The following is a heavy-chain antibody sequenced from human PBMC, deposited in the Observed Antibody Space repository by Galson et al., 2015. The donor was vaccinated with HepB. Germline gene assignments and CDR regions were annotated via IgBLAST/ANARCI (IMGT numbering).Heavy chain of an antibody. CDR2: ISSSSTTI. CDR1: TSIFSTYS. V-gene: IGHV3-48*04. J-gene: IGHJ4*02. D-gene: IGHD2-8*02. CDR3: ARDSTGARGFDY. Sequence: SLRLSCAASTSIFSTYSMNWVRQAPGKGLEWVSYISSSSTTIYYADSVKGRFTISRDNAKNSLYLQMNSLRAEDTAVYYCARDSTGARGFDYWGQGTLVTVSS.